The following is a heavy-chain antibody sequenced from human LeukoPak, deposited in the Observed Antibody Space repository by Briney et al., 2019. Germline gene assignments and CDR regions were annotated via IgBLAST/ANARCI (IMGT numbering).Heavy chain of an antibody. V-gene: IGHV6-1*01. J-gene: IGHJ1*01. Sequence: SQTLSLTCAISGDSVSSNSVVWNWIRQSPSRGLECLGRTYYRSKWYYDYAVSVKSRITIKPDTSKNQFSLQLNSVTPEDTAVYYCARDGVPRKKYFQHWGQGTLVTVSS. CDR3: ARDGVPRKKYFQH. D-gene: IGHD1-1*01. CDR1: GDSVSSNSVV. CDR2: TYYRSKWYY.